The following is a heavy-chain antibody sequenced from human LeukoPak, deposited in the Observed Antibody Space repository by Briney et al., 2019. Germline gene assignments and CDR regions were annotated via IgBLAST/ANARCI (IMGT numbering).Heavy chain of an antibody. CDR2: IYYSGST. D-gene: IGHD6-13*01. CDR3: AREGGIAAAANNAFDI. V-gene: IGHV4-59*01. J-gene: IGHJ3*02. Sequence: PSETLSLTCTVSGGSISSYYWSWIRQPPGKGLEWIGYIYYSGSTNYNPSLKSRVTISVDTSKNQFSLKLSSVTAADTAVYCCAREGGIAAAANNAFDIWGQGTMVTVSS. CDR1: GGSISSYY.